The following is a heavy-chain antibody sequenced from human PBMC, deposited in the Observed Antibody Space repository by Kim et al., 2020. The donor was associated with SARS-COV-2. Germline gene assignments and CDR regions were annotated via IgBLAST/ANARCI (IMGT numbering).Heavy chain of an antibody. CDR3: AKDLVSVDSSSWYGWFDP. J-gene: IGHJ5*02. CDR1: GFTFSSYA. CDR2: ISGSGGST. D-gene: IGHD6-13*01. Sequence: GGSLRLSCAASGFTFSSYAMSWVRQAPGKGLEWVSAISGSGGSTYYADSVKGRFTISRDNSKNTLYLQMNSLRAEDTAVYYCAKDLVSVDSSSWYGWFDPWGQGTLVTVSS. V-gene: IGHV3-23*01.